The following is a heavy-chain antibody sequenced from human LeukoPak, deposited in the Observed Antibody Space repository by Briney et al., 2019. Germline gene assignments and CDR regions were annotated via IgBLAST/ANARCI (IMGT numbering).Heavy chain of an antibody. CDR1: GGSISSYY. D-gene: IGHD3-22*01. V-gene: IGHV4-4*07. CDR3: ARDLFYYYDSSGYYDTYYGMDV. Sequence: SETLSLTCTVSGGSISSYYWSWIRQPAGKGLGWIGRIYTSGSTNYNPSLKSRVTMSVDTSKNQFSLKLSSVTAADTAVYYCARDLFYYYDSSGYYDTYYGMDVWGQGTTVTVSS. J-gene: IGHJ6*02. CDR2: IYTSGST.